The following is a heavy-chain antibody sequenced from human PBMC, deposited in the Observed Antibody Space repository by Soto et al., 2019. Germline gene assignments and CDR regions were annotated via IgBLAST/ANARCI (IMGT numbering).Heavy chain of an antibody. CDR2: INPNSGGT. CDR1: GYIFADYY. D-gene: IGHD2-2*01. J-gene: IGHJ5*02. Sequence: GASVKVSCKASGYIFADYYMNWVRQAPGQGLEWMGWINPNSGGTNYAQNFQGRVTMTTDTSISTAYMELSSLRSDDTAVYYCARPYCGSNSCHNWFDPWGQGTLVTVSS. V-gene: IGHV1-2*02. CDR3: ARPYCGSNSCHNWFDP.